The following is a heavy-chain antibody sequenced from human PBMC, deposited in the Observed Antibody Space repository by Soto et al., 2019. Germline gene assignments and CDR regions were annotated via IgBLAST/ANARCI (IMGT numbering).Heavy chain of an antibody. J-gene: IGHJ4*02. CDR2: ISGSGGST. Sequence: PGGSLRLSCAASGFAFSTCAMAWVRQAPGKGLEWVSIISGSGGSTYYADSVKGRFTISRDNSKNTLYLQMNSLRAEDSAVYYCAKTPVTHAAAGRGGGGHFDHCGQGTLATDPS. CDR1: GFAFSTCA. V-gene: IGHV3-23*01. D-gene: IGHD6-13*01. CDR3: AKTPVTHAAAGRGGGGHFDH.